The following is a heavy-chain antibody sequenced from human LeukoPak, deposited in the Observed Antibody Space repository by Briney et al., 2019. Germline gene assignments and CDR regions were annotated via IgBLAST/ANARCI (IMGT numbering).Heavy chain of an antibody. CDR3: ARDYYHFGSGWGRPLDY. CDR2: ICWNSGSI. CDR1: GFTFDDYA. Sequence: PGGSLRLSCAASGFTFDDYAMYWVRHAPGKGLEWVSGICWNSGSIGYADSVKGRFTISRDNAKNSLYLQMNSLRAEDTALYYCARDYYHFGSGWGRPLDYWGQGTLVSVSS. D-gene: IGHD3-3*01. J-gene: IGHJ4*02. V-gene: IGHV3-9*01.